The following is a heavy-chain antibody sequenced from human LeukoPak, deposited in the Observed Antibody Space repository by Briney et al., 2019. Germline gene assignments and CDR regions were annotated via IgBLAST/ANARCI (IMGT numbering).Heavy chain of an antibody. J-gene: IGHJ4*02. CDR1: GYTLTELS. CDR3: ATDLSSGYYVGY. V-gene: IGHV1-24*01. Sequence: ASVKVSCKVFGYTLTELSMHWVRQAPGKGLEWMGGFDPEDGETIYAQKFQGRVTMTEDTSTDTAYMELSSLRSEDTAVYYCATDLSSGYYVGYWGQGTLVTVSS. CDR2: FDPEDGET. D-gene: IGHD3-22*01.